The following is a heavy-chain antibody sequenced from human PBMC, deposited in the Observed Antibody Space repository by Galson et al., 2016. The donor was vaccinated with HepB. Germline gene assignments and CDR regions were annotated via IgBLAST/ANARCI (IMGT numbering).Heavy chain of an antibody. CDR1: GFSLSTSRMR. D-gene: IGHD3-3*01. V-gene: IGHV2-70*04. CDR2: IDWDDDS. Sequence: PALVKPTQTLTLTCTFSGFSLSTSRMRVSWIRQPPGKALEWLARIDWDDDSFYTPSLKTRLTISKDTSKNQVVLTMTNMDPVDTATYYCARQADFNNFDYWGQGTLVTVSS. CDR3: ARQADFNNFDY. J-gene: IGHJ4*02.